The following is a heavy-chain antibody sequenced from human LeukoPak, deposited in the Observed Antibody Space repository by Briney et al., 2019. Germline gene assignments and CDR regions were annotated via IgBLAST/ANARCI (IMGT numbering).Heavy chain of an antibody. V-gene: IGHV1-2*02. D-gene: IGHD3-10*01. CDR3: ARVGFERPRSSITVVRGVIRPNAFDL. Sequence: GASVKVSCKSSGYTFTVYYMHWVRQAPGQGLEWMGRINPNSGDTKYAQNFQGRVTMTRDTSIDTAYMDLSSLRSDDTAVYYCARVGFERPRSSITVVRGVIRPNAFDLWGQGTMVTVSS. CDR2: INPNSGDT. J-gene: IGHJ3*01. CDR1: GYTFTVYY.